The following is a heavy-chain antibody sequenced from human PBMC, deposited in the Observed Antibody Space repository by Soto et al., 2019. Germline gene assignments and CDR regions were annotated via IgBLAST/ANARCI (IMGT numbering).Heavy chain of an antibody. D-gene: IGHD6-19*01. CDR1: VYSFTSYW. J-gene: IGHJ6*02. CDR3: VQQWRHGMDV. CDR2: IDPSDSYT. Sequence: GEPLKISCKGSVYSFTSYWISWVGQMPGKGLEWMGRIDPSDSYTNYSPSFQGHVTISADKSISTAYLQWSSLKASDTAMYYCVQQWRHGMDVWGQGTTVTVSS. V-gene: IGHV5-10-1*01.